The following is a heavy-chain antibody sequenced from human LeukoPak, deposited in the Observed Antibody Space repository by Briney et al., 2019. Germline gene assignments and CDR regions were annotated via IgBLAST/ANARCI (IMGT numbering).Heavy chain of an antibody. V-gene: IGHV4-39*07. D-gene: IGHD5-18*01. J-gene: IGHJ4*02. CDR1: GGSISSSSYY. CDR2: IYYSGST. CDR3: ASPKRGYSYYFDY. Sequence: SETLSLTCTVSGGSISSSSYYWGWIRQPPGKGLEWIGSIYYSGSTYYNPSLKSRVTISVDTSKNQFSLKLSSVTAADTAVYYCASPKRGYSYYFDYWGQGTLVTVSS.